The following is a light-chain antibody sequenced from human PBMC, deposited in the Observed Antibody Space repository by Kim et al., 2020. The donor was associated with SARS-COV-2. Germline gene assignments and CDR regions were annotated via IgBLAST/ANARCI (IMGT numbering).Light chain of an antibody. V-gene: IGLV2-14*03. CDR2: DVT. CDR1: SSDVGGYNY. J-gene: IGLJ1*01. Sequence: QSVLTQPASVSGSTGQSITISCTGTSSDVGGYNYVSWYQQHPGKAPKLMIYDVTDRPSGVSSRFSGSKSDNTASLTISGLQVEDEAEYYCASYTSSYSFVFGTGTKVTVL. CDR3: ASYTSSYSFV.